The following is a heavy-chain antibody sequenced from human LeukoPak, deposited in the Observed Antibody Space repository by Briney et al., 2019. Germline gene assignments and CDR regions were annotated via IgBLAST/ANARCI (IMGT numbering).Heavy chain of an antibody. J-gene: IGHJ5*02. CDR3: AKANYDFWSGYYTPHYNWFDP. V-gene: IGHV3-23*01. CDR2: ISGSGGST. Sequence: GGSLRLSCAASGFTFSSYAMSWVRQAPGKGLEWVSAISGSGGSTYYADSVKGRFTISRDKSKNTLYLQMNSLRAEDTAVYYCAKANYDFWSGYYTPHYNWFDPWGQGTLVTVSS. CDR1: GFTFSSYA. D-gene: IGHD3-3*01.